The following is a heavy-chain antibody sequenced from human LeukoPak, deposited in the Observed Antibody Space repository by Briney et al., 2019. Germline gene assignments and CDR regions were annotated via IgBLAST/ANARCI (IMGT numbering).Heavy chain of an antibody. Sequence: GEPLKISCKGSGYSFTSYWSGWVRQMPGKGLDWMGIIYPGDSDSTYSPSFQGQVTISADKSISTAYLQWSSLKASDTALYYCARRLRPYSYADYWGQGTLVTVSS. CDR1: GYSFTSYW. J-gene: IGHJ4*02. CDR3: ARRLRPYSYADY. V-gene: IGHV5-51*01. CDR2: IYPGDSDS. D-gene: IGHD4-11*01.